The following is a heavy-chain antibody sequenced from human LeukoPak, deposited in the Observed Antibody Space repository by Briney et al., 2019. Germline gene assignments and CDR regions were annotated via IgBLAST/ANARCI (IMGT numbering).Heavy chain of an antibody. V-gene: IGHV1-2*02. J-gene: IGHJ4*02. CDR2: INPNSGGT. CDR3: ARDYPPLGYCSGGSCRYRYDY. Sequence: ASVKVSCKASGYTLTGYYMHWVRQAPGQGLEWMGWINPNSGGTNYAQKLQGRVTMTTDTSTSTAYMELRSLRSDDTAVYYCARDYPPLGYCSGGSCRYRYDYWGQGTLVTVSS. D-gene: IGHD2-15*01. CDR1: GYTLTGYY.